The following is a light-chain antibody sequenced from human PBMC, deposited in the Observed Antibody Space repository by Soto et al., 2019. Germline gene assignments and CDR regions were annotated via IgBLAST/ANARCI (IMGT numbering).Light chain of an antibody. CDR1: SSNIGGNY. J-gene: IGLJ1*01. Sequence: QSVLTQPPSASGTPGQRVTIPCSGSSSNIGGNYVFWYQHLPGTAPKLLIYDDNKRPSGIPDRFSGSKSGTSATLGITGFQTGDEADYYCGSWDSSLSAYVFGTGTKVTV. CDR2: DDN. V-gene: IGLV1-51*01. CDR3: GSWDSSLSAYV.